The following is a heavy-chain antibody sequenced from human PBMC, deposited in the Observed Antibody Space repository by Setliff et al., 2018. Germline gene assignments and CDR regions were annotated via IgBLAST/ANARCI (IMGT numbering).Heavy chain of an antibody. Sequence: GESLKISCAATGFTFSDYWMIWVRQAPGKGLEWVANIKHDGIQKQYVDSVKGRFTISRDNAKNSVYLQMNSLRAEDTAVYYCVPLNLAGEARENFQLWGRGTLVTVSS. CDR3: VPLNLAGEARENFQL. J-gene: IGHJ1*01. CDR2: IKHDGIQK. CDR1: GFTFSDYW. D-gene: IGHD3-3*02. V-gene: IGHV3-7*01.